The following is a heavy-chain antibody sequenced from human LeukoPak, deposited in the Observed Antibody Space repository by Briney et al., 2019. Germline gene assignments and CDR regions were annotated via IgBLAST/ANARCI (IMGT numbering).Heavy chain of an antibody. CDR1: GFTFSNAW. V-gene: IGHV3-15*01. CDR3: TTVGMTYYYDSSGYYDAFDI. D-gene: IGHD3-22*01. Sequence: GGSLRLSCAASGFTFSNAWMSCVRQAPGKGLEWVGRIKSKTDGGTTDYAAPVKGRFTISRDDSKNTLYLQMNSLKTEDTAVYYCTTVGMTYYYDSSGYYDAFDIWGQGTMVTVSS. J-gene: IGHJ3*02. CDR2: IKSKTDGGTT.